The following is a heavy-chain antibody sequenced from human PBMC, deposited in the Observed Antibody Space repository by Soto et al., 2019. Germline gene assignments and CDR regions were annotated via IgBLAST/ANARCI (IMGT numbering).Heavy chain of an antibody. J-gene: IGHJ3*02. D-gene: IGHD1-26*01. Sequence: ASVNVSCKASGYTFTSYYMHWVRQAPGQGLEWMGIINPSGGSTSYAQKFQGRVTMTRDTSTSTVYMELSSLRSEDTAVYYCARVRYSGSHSATGAFDIWGQGTMVTVSS. CDR1: GYTFTSYY. V-gene: IGHV1-46*01. CDR2: INPSGGST. CDR3: ARVRYSGSHSATGAFDI.